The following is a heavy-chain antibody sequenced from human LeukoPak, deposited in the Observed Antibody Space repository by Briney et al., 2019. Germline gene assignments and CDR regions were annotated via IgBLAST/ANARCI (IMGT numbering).Heavy chain of an antibody. CDR2: ISAYNGNT. CDR1: GYTFTSYG. J-gene: IGHJ4*02. Sequence: ASVKVSCKASGYTFTSYGISWVRQAPGQGLEWMGWISAYNGNTNYAQKPQGRVTMTTDTSTSTAYMELRSLRSDDTAVYYCARDLFTYGDYYPCVYWGQGTLVTVSS. CDR3: ARDLFTYGDYYPCVY. V-gene: IGHV1-18*01. D-gene: IGHD4-17*01.